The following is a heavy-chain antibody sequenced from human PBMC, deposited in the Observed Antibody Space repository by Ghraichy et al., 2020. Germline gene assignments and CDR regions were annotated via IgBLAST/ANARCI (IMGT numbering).Heavy chain of an antibody. CDR2: ITGSRKTI. V-gene: IGHV3-23*01. Sequence: GGSLRLSCAGSGFTFSTYAMNWVRQAPGKGLEWVALITGSRKTILYADSVKGRFTISRDNSMSTLFLQMNSMRVDDTAVYYCAKDRIPDDLFEIDLWGQGTLVTVSS. J-gene: IGHJ5*02. CDR3: AKDRIPDDLFEIDL. CDR1: GFTFSTYA. D-gene: IGHD1-14*01.